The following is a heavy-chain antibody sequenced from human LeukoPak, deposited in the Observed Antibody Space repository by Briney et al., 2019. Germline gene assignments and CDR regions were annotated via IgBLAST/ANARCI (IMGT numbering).Heavy chain of an antibody. CDR1: GGSISSYY. CDR3: ARRQSYCSGGSCYSYFDY. J-gene: IGHJ4*02. Sequence: KSSETLSLTCTVSGGSISSYYWSWIRQPPGKGLEWIGYIYYSGSINYNPSLKSRVTISVDTSKNQFSLKLSSVTAADTAVYYCARRQSYCSGGSCYSYFDYWGQGTLVTVSS. V-gene: IGHV4-59*08. D-gene: IGHD2-15*01. CDR2: IYYSGSI.